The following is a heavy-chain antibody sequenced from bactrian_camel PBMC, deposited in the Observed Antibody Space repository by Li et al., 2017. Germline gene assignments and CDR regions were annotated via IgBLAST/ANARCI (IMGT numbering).Heavy chain of an antibody. Sequence: HVQLVESGGGSVQAGGSLRLSCTASADTYAAYCLAWFRQAPGKEREGVAAIDRNGRPTYAESVKGRFTISKDNANNILYLEMSGLKPEDTAIYYCAAAVDGDGCWVYESWYDYWGQGTQVTVS. D-gene: IGHD1*01. CDR2: IDRNGRP. CDR3: AAAVDGDGCWVYESWYDY. V-gene: IGHV3S53*01. J-gene: IGHJ4*01. CDR1: ADTYAAYC.